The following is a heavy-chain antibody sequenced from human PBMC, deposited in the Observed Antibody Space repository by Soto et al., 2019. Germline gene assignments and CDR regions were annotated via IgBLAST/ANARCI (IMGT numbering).Heavy chain of an antibody. J-gene: IGHJ6*02. CDR1: GGSISSSSYY. CDR2: FYYVGIT. Sequence: TSETLSLTCTVSGGSISSSSYYWGWIRQPPGKGLEWIGNFYYVGITYYNPSLKSRVTISVETSKSQFSLKLSSVTAADTAVYYCAGGDYYHSSGYYFYYYTMDVWGQGTTVTVSS. CDR3: AGGDYYHSSGYYFYYYTMDV. D-gene: IGHD3-22*01. V-gene: IGHV4-39*01.